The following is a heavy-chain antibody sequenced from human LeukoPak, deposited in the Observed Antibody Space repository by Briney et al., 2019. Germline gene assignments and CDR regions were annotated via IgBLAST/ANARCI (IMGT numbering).Heavy chain of an antibody. V-gene: IGHV1-69*13. CDR1: GGTFSSYP. CDR3: ARNSRVASTSGLNY. CDR2: ITPIFGEA. D-gene: IGHD5-12*01. Sequence: SVKVSCKVSGGTFSSYPISWVRQAPGQGLEWMGEITPIFGEAQYAEKFQGRVTITADEPTSTVYMELTSLRLDDTAMYYCARNSRVASTSGLNYWGQGTLVTVSS. J-gene: IGHJ4*02.